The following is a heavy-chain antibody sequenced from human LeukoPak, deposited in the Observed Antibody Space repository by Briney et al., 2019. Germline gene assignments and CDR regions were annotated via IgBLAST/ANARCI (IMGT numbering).Heavy chain of an antibody. D-gene: IGHD3-22*01. CDR1: GYTFINFY. J-gene: IGHJ4*02. CDR2: LNPRGGST. Sequence: ASVTVSFKASGYTFINFYMNWVRQAPGQGLEWMGILNPRGGSTRYAQKFQGRVTITRDTCTSTVYMELRSLRSEDTAVYACARGSSSGAYYFDYWGQGALVTVSS. V-gene: IGHV1-46*01. CDR3: ARGSSSGAYYFDY.